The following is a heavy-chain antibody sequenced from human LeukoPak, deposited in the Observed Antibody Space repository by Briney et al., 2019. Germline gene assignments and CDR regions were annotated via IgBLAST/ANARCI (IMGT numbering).Heavy chain of an antibody. V-gene: IGHV3-23*01. J-gene: IGHJ4*02. Sequence: GGSLRLSCAASGFTFSSYGMSWVRQAPGRGLEWVSAISGSDGSTYYADSVKGRFTISRDNSKNTLYLQMNSLRAEDTAVYYCAGGGYDYVWGSYRPGDYWGQGTLVTVSS. CDR1: GFTFSSYG. CDR2: ISGSDGST. CDR3: AGGGYDYVWGSYRPGDY. D-gene: IGHD3-16*02.